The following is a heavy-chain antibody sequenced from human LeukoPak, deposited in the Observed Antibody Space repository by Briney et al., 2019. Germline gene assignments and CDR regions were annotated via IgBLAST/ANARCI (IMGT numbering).Heavy chain of an antibody. CDR1: GYSFISGSY. V-gene: IGHV4-38-2*02. J-gene: IGHJ4*02. Sequence: SETLSLTCTVSGYSFISGSYWGWIRQPPGRGLEWIASLYHGASTYYNPSLKSRVTISVDTSKNQFSLKLSSVTATDTAMYYCAREMVRGVIDSWGQGTLVTVSS. CDR3: AREMVRGVIDS. CDR2: LYHGAST. D-gene: IGHD3-10*01.